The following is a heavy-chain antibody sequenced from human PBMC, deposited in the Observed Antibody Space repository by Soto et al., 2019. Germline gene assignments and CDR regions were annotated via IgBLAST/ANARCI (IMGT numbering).Heavy chain of an antibody. CDR3: AKVAGTKEGSFDY. D-gene: IGHD1-7*01. CDR1: GFTFSSYG. Sequence: QVQLVESGGGVVQPGRSLRLSCAASGFTFSSYGMHWVRQAPGKGLEWVAVISYDGSNKYYADSVKGRFTTSRDNSKNTLYLQMNSLRAEDTAVYYCAKVAGTKEGSFDYWGQGTLVTVSS. J-gene: IGHJ4*02. CDR2: ISYDGSNK. V-gene: IGHV3-30*18.